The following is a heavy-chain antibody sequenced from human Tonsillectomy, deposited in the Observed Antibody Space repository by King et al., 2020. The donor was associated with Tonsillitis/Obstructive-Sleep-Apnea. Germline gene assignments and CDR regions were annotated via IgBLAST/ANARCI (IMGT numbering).Heavy chain of an antibody. CDR2: ISYDGSNK. V-gene: IGHV3-30*04. J-gene: IGHJ4*02. D-gene: IGHD6-13*01. CDR1: GFTFSSYA. Sequence: VQLVESGGGVVQPGRSLRLSCAASGFTFSSYAMHWVRQAPGKGLEWVAVISYDGSNKYYADSVKGRFTISRDNSKNTLYLQMNSLRAEDTAVYYCERDRGSSWYKPPEYYVDYWGKGTLVTVSS. CDR3: ERDRGSSWYKPPEYYVDY.